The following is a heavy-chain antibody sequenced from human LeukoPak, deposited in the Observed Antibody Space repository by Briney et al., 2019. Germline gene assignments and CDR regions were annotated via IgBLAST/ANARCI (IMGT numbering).Heavy chain of an antibody. Sequence: PSETLSLTCAVYGGSFSGYYWSWIRQPPGKGLEWIGEINHSGSTNYNPSLKSRVTISVDTSKNQFSLKLSSVTAADTAVYCARDRGLYGSGSSNWFDPWGQGTLVTVSS. J-gene: IGHJ5*02. V-gene: IGHV4-34*01. CDR2: INHSGST. CDR1: GGSFSGYY. CDR3: ARDRGLYGSGSSNWFDP. D-gene: IGHD3-10*01.